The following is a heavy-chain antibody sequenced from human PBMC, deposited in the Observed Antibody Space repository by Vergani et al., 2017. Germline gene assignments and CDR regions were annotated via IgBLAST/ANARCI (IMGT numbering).Heavy chain of an antibody. Sequence: EVQLVESGGGLVQPGGSLTLSCAASGFTFSGSAMHWVRQTSGKGLEWIGRIRDKTYNYATAYAVSVKGRFIISRDDSKNSLYLQMNSLKIEDTAVYYCARLGYCSSTTCRQAFDIWGQGTMVTVSS. CDR2: IRDKTYNYAT. CDR1: GFTFSGSA. J-gene: IGHJ3*02. V-gene: IGHV3-73*02. D-gene: IGHD2-2*01. CDR3: ARLGYCSSTTCRQAFDI.